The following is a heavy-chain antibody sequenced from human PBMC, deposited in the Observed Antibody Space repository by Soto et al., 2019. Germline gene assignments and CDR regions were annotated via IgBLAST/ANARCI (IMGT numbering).Heavy chain of an antibody. CDR1: GFTFSSYG. Sequence: QVQLVESGGGVVQPGRSQRLSCAASGFTFSSYGMHWVRQAPGKGLEWVAVIWYDGSNKWYADSVKGRFTISRDNSKNTLYLQMNSQRAEDTAVYSCARDRGYSGYDSPRFYYGMDVWGQGTTVTVSS. CDR2: IWYDGSNK. V-gene: IGHV3-33*01. D-gene: IGHD5-12*01. J-gene: IGHJ6*02. CDR3: ARDRGYSGYDSPRFYYGMDV.